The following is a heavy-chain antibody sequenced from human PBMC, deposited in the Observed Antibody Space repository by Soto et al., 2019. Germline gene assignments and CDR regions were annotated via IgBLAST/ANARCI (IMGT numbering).Heavy chain of an antibody. Sequence: GXSVKGSCKASGYTFTGYYMHWGRQAPGQGLEWMGWINPNSGGTNYAQKFQGRVTMTRDTSISTAYMELSRLRSDDTAVYYCARDPTRIAAAGRYGMDVWGQGTTVTVSS. CDR3: ARDPTRIAAAGRYGMDV. CDR1: GYTFTGYY. V-gene: IGHV1-2*02. D-gene: IGHD6-13*01. CDR2: INPNSGGT. J-gene: IGHJ6*02.